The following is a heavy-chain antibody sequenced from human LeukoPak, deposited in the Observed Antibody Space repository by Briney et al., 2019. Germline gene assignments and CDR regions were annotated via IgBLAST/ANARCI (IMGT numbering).Heavy chain of an antibody. CDR2: IYYSGST. Sequence: SETLSLTCTVSGGSISSYYWSWIRQPPGKGLEWIGYIYYSGSTNYNPSPKSRVTISVDTSKNQFSLKLSSVTAADTAVYYCARDQAAIFGVVIDRYMDVWGKGTTVTVSS. CDR1: GGSISSYY. J-gene: IGHJ6*03. CDR3: ARDQAAIFGVVIDRYMDV. D-gene: IGHD3-3*01. V-gene: IGHV4-59*01.